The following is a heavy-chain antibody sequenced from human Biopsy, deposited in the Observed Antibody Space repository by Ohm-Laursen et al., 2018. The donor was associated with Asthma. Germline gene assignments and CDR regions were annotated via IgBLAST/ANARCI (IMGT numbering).Heavy chain of an antibody. D-gene: IGHD3-3*01. Sequence: GTLSLTCPVSGGSMTPTSHYWDWIRQPPGKGLEWIGYISYGGKTSYNPSLQNRVTISRDTSKNQFSLRLTSVTAADSAVYFCARRITIFGVVQKDHGMDAWGQGTTVIVSS. J-gene: IGHJ6*02. CDR3: ARRITIFGVVQKDHGMDA. CDR1: GGSMTPTSHY. CDR2: ISYGGKT. V-gene: IGHV4-39*01.